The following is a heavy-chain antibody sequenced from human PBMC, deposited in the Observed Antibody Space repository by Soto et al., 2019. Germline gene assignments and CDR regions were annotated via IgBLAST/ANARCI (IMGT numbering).Heavy chain of an antibody. V-gene: IGHV4-34*01. CDR2: INHSGST. CDR1: GGSFSGYY. J-gene: IGHJ4*02. Sequence: SETLSLTCAVYGGSFSGYYWSGIRQPPGKGLEWIGEINHSGSTNYNPSLKSRVTISVDTSKNQFSLKLSSVTAADTAVYYCATGIAVAGIIDYWGQGTLVTVSS. D-gene: IGHD6-19*01. CDR3: ATGIAVAGIIDY.